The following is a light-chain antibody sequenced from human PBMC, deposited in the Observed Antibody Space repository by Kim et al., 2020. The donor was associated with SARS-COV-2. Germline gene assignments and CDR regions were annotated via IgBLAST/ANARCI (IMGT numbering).Light chain of an antibody. J-gene: IGKJ2*01. CDR2: AAS. V-gene: IGKV3-15*01. CDR1: QTVNSN. CDR3: QQYNSWPPAYT. Sequence: EIVLTQSPATLSVSPGERATLSCRASQTVNSNLAWYQQKPGQAPRLLVYAASTRATGIPVRFSGSGSGTEFTLTISSLQSEDFAVYYCQQYNSWPPAYTFGQGTKLEI.